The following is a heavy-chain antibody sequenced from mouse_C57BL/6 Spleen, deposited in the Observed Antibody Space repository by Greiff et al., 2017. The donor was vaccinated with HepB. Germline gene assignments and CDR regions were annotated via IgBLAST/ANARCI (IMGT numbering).Heavy chain of an antibody. V-gene: IGHV5-6*01. CDR1: GFTFSSYG. CDR3: ARLFTVVAHYYAMDY. D-gene: IGHD1-1*01. CDR2: ISSGGSYT. J-gene: IGHJ4*01. Sequence: EVKLVESGGDLVKPGGSLKLSCAASGFTFSSYGMSWVRQTPDKRLEWVATISSGGSYTYYPDSVKGRFTISRDNAKNTLYLQMSSLKSEDTAMYYCARLFTVVAHYYAMDYWGQGTSVTVSS.